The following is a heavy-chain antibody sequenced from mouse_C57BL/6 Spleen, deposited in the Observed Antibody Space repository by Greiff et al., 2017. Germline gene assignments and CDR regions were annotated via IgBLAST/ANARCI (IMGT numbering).Heavy chain of an antibody. CDR2: IYPRDGST. CDR3: AKEINYYGSSYDYFDY. Sequence: VQLQQSDAELVKPGASVKISCKVSGYTFTDHTIHWMKQRPEQGLEWIGYIYPRDGSTKYNEKFKGKATLTADKSSSTAYMQLNSLTSEDSAVYFCAKEINYYGSSYDYFDYWGQGTTLTVSS. V-gene: IGHV1-78*01. J-gene: IGHJ2*01. CDR1: GYTFTDHT. D-gene: IGHD1-1*01.